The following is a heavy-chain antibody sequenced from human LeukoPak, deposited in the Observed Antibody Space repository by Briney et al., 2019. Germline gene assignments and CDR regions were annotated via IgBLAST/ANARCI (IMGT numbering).Heavy chain of an antibody. CDR2: IIPIFGTA. J-gene: IGHJ4*02. CDR1: GGTFSSYA. CDR3: ARDDNSSGWSGSGY. V-gene: IGHV1-69*13. D-gene: IGHD6-19*01. Sequence: ASVKVSCKASGGTFSSYAISWVRQAPGQGLEWMGGIIPIFGTANYAQKFQGRVTITADESTSTAYMELSSLRSEDTAVYYCARDDNSSGWSGSGYWGQGTLVTVSS.